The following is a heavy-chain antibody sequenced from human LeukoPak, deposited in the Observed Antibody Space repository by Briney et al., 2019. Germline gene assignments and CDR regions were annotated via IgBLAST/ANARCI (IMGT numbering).Heavy chain of an antibody. Sequence: GRSLRLSCAASGFTVSSNYMSWVRQAPGKGLEWVSVIYSGGSTYYADSVKGRFTISRDNSKNTLYLQMNSLRAEDTAVYYCARSGAFNYGMDVWGQGTTVTVSS. CDR3: ARSGAFNYGMDV. CDR1: GFTVSSNY. J-gene: IGHJ6*02. D-gene: IGHD1-26*01. V-gene: IGHV3-53*01. CDR2: IYSGGST.